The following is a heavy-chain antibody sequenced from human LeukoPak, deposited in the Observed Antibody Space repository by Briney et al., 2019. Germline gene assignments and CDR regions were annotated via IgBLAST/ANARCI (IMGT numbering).Heavy chain of an antibody. V-gene: IGHV1-2*02. CDR1: GYIFTTYL. Sequence: ASVRVSCKASGYIFTTYLIYWVRQAPGQGLEWMGWINPNNGDTKYAQNFQGRVTMTSDTSTSSVYLDFDRLRSDDTAVYFCARIAASIQYYSNFFYMDVWGEGTAVTVTS. CDR3: ARIAASIQYYSNFFYMDV. J-gene: IGHJ6*03. CDR2: INPNNGDT. D-gene: IGHD2-2*01.